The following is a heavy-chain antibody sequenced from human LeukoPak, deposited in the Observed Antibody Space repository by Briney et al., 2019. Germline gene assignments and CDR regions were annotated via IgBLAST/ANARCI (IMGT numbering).Heavy chain of an antibody. D-gene: IGHD6-19*01. CDR1: GDSFSGFY. CDR3: VRGNVKHYHSVADEYYYYMDV. V-gene: IGHV4-34*01. Sequence: SETLSFTCAVYGDSFSGFYWTWVRQAPGKGLEWIGEISYSGTPRYHPSLNSRLTITLDTSKKQISLNLSPVTAADTAVYFCVRGNVKHYHSVADEYYYYMDVWGKGTAVIVSS. J-gene: IGHJ6*03. CDR2: ISYSGTP.